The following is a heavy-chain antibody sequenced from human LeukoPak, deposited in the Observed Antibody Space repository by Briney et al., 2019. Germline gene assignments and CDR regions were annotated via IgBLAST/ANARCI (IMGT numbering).Heavy chain of an antibody. CDR1: GFTFSSSS. CDR2: ISSSSSYI. J-gene: IGHJ3*02. Sequence: KTGRSLRLSCAASGFTFSSSSMNWVRQAPGKGLEWVSSISSSSSYIYYADSLKGRFTISRDNAKNSLYLQMNSLRAEDTAVYYCASRTAMVTTDAFDIWGQGTMVTVSS. CDR3: ASRTAMVTTDAFDI. D-gene: IGHD5-18*01. V-gene: IGHV3-21*01.